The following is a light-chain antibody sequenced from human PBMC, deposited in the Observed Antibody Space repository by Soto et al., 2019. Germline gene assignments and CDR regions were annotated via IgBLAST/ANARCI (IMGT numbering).Light chain of an antibody. CDR2: EVS. CDR3: SSYGGSNNLV. CDR1: SSDVGGYNY. Sequence: QPVLTQPPSASGSPGQSVTISCTGTSSDVGGYNYVSWYQQHPGKAPKLMIYEVSQRPSGVPDRFSGSKSGYTASLTVSGLQPEDEADYYCSSYGGSNNLVFGGGTKLTVL. J-gene: IGLJ2*01. V-gene: IGLV2-8*01.